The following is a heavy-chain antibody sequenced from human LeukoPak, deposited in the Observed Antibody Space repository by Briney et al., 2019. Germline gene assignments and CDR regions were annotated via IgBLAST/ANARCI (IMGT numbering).Heavy chain of an antibody. CDR2: INGGNGNI. CDR3: ARDPLRIGPYYFDY. V-gene: IGHV1-3*01. CDR1: GYTFTSCA. Sequence: ASVKVSCKASGYTFTSCALHWVRHAPGERLEWMGWINGGNGNIRYSQKFQGRVTITRDTSASTAYMDMSSLRSEDTAVYYCARDPLRIGPYYFDYWGQGTLVTVSS. J-gene: IGHJ4*02. D-gene: IGHD3/OR15-3a*01.